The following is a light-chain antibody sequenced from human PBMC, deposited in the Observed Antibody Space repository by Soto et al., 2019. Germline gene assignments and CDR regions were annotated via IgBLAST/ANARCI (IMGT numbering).Light chain of an antibody. CDR1: QSIRNW. V-gene: IGKV1-5*01. Sequence: DIQMTQSPSTLPASIGDRVTITCRASQSIRNWLAWYQQKPGKAPKLLIYDASTLESGVPSRFIGSGSGTDFTLTISSLHPEDFATYYCQQSFFAPPTFGRGTKVDIK. CDR3: QQSFFAPPT. J-gene: IGKJ1*01. CDR2: DAS.